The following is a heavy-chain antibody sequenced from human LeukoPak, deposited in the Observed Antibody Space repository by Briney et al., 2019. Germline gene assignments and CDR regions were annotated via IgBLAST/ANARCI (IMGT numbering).Heavy chain of an antibody. CDR2: IYTSGST. J-gene: IGHJ3*02. D-gene: IGHD3-10*01. Sequence: SQTLSLTCTVSGGSISSGSYYWGWIRQPAGKGLEWIGRIYTSGSTNYNPSLKSRVTISVDTSKNQFSLKLSSVTAADTAIYYCASYKSKDAFDIWGQGTMVTVSS. CDR3: ASYKSKDAFDI. V-gene: IGHV4-61*02. CDR1: GGSISSGSYY.